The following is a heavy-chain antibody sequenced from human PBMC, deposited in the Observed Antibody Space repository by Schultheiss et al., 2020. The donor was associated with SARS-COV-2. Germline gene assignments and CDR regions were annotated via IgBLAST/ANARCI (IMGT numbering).Heavy chain of an antibody. D-gene: IGHD1-7*01. CDR1: GGSFSGYY. Sequence: SQTLSLTCAVYGGSFSGYYWSWIRQPPGKGLEWIGEINHSGSTNYNPSLKSRVTISVDTSKNQFSLKLSSVTAADTAVYYCARVRRYNWNSLPFDYWGQGTLVTVSS. J-gene: IGHJ4*02. CDR2: INHSGST. V-gene: IGHV4-34*01. CDR3: ARVRRYNWNSLPFDY.